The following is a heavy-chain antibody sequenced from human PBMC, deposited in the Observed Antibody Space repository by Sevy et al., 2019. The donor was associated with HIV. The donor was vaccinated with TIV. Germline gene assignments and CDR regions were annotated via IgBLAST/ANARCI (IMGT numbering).Heavy chain of an antibody. J-gene: IGHJ4*02. Sequence: ASVKVSCKASGGTFSSYAISWVRQAPGQGLEWMGGIIPIFGTANYAQKFQGRVTITTDKSTSTAYMELSSLRSEDTDVYYCTRDRGRGSYWGGFDYWGQGTLVTVSS. V-gene: IGHV1-69*05. D-gene: IGHD1-26*01. CDR3: TRDRGRGSYWGGFDY. CDR2: IIPIFGTA. CDR1: GGTFSSYA.